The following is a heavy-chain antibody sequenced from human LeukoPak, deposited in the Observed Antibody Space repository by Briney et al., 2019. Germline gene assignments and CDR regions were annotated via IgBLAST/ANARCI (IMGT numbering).Heavy chain of an antibody. D-gene: IGHD3-10*01. Sequence: GGSLRLSCVASGFTFNNYWMDWVRQAPGKGLEWVASIKPDGSQKDYVDSVKGRFTISRDNGKNTLYLQMNSLRAEDTAIYYCAKESLLLRGPLLIYYFDFWGQGTLVTVSS. CDR2: IKPDGSQK. CDR3: AKESLLLRGPLLIYYFDF. CDR1: GFTFNNYW. J-gene: IGHJ4*02. V-gene: IGHV3-7*03.